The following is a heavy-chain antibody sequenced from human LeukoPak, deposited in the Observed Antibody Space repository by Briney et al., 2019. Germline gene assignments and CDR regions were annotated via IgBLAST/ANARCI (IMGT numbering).Heavy chain of an antibody. CDR2: ISGSGGSA. V-gene: IGHV3-23*01. CDR1: GFTFSSYA. Sequence: GGSLRLSCAASGFTFSSYAMTWVRQAPGKGLEWVSAISGSGGSAYYADSAKGRFTISRDKSKNTLYLQMNSLRAEDTAVYYCAKSSSGYYSSFDYWGQGTLVTVSS. D-gene: IGHD3-22*01. CDR3: AKSSSGYYSSFDY. J-gene: IGHJ4*02.